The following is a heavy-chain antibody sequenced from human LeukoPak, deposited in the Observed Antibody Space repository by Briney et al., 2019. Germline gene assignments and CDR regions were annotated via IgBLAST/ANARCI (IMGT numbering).Heavy chain of an antibody. V-gene: IGHV4-34*01. D-gene: IGHD2-2*02. Sequence: PSKTLSLTCAVSGGTLSGYYWTWIRQPPGKGLEWIGEINHSGSTNYNPSLGSRVTISVDTSKNQFSLKLNSVTAADTAVYYCARGYIVLVPAAIKDAFDIWGRGTMVTVSS. J-gene: IGHJ3*02. CDR1: GGTLSGYY. CDR3: ARGYIVLVPAAIKDAFDI. CDR2: INHSGST.